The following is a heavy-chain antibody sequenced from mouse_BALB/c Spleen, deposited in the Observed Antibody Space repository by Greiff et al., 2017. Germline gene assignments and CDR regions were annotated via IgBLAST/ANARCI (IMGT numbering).Heavy chain of an antibody. J-gene: IGHJ3*01. Sequence: VQLKQSGPELVKPGASVKMSCKASGYTFTSYVMHWVKQKPGQGLEWIGYINPYNDGTKYNEKFKGKATLTSDKSSSTAYMELSSLTSEDSAVYYCARGGNGNYEDWFAYWGQGTLVTVSA. V-gene: IGHV1-14*01. CDR3: ARGGNGNYEDWFAY. CDR1: GYTFTSYV. CDR2: INPYNDGT. D-gene: IGHD2-1*01.